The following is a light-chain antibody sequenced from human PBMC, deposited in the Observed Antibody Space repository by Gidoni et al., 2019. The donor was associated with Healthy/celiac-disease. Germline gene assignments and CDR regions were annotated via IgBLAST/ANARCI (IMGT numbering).Light chain of an antibody. CDR1: QSISSY. V-gene: IGKV1-39*01. J-gene: IGKJ1*01. CDR3: QQSYSTLWT. Sequence: DIQMTQSPSSLSASVGDRVTITCRASQSISSYLNWYQQKPGKAPKLLLYAASSLQSGVPSRFSGSGSGTDFTLTISSLQPEDFATYYCQQSYSTLWTFXXXTKVEIK. CDR2: AAS.